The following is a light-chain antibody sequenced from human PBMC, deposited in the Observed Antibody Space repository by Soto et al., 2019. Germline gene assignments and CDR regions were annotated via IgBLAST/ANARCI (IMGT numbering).Light chain of an antibody. Sequence: DIQMTQSPSPLSASVGNRVSISCRASQGITNHLAWYQQKPGKAPKVLIYAASTLQPGVPSRFSGSGSGTDLTLSINSLQPDDFATYYCQNYDSAPITFGQGTRLEIK. CDR2: AAS. V-gene: IGKV1-27*01. J-gene: IGKJ5*01. CDR1: QGITNH. CDR3: QNYDSAPIT.